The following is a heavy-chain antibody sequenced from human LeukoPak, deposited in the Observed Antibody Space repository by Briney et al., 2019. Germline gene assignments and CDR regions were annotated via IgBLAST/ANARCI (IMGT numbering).Heavy chain of an antibody. CDR3: ARDRPGGGELDFDY. Sequence: PGRSLRLSCAASGFTFSSYAMHWVRQAPGKGLEWVAVIYTGGNTDYAESVEGRFTISRHNSKNTLYLQMNSLRADDTAVYYCARDRPGGGELDFDYWGQGTLVTVSS. CDR1: GFTFSSYA. J-gene: IGHJ4*02. D-gene: IGHD3-10*01. CDR2: IYTGGNT. V-gene: IGHV3-53*04.